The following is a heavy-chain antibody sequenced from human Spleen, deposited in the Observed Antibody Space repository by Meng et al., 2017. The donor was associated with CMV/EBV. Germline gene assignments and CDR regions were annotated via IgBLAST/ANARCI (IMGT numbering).Heavy chain of an antibody. J-gene: IGHJ4*02. V-gene: IGHV3-7*01. CDR3: VRGGNAAPDY. CDR2: IKQDGSEK. Sequence: GESLKISCVVSGFTFRTYWMNWVRQAPGKGLEWVANIKQDGSEKYYVDSVMGRFTISRDNAKNSLYLQMNSLRAEDTAVYHCVRGGNAAPDYWGQGTLVTVSS. CDR1: GFTFRTYW. D-gene: IGHD4-23*01.